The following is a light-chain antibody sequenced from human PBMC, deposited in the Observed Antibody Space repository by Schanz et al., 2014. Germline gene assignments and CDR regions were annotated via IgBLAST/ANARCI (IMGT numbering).Light chain of an antibody. J-gene: IGKJ3*01. V-gene: IGKV3-20*01. Sequence: EIVLTQSPGTLSLSPGERATLSCRASQSVSNSYLAWYQQKPGQAPRLLISGASSRATGIPARFSGSGSGTDFTLTISSLEPEDFAVYYCQKRGDNWPVTFGPGTKVDIK. CDR3: QKRGDNWPVT. CDR2: GAS. CDR1: QSVSNSY.